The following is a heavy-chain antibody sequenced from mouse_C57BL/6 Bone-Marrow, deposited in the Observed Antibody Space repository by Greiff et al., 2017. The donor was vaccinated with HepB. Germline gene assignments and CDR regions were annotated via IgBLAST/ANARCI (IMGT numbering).Heavy chain of an antibody. J-gene: IGHJ3*01. CDR3: ASNYEGWCAY. CDR1: GFTFSDYG. V-gene: IGHV5-17*01. CDR2: ISSGSSTS. D-gene: IGHD2-1*01. Sequence: EVQLMESGGGLVKPGGSLKLSCAASGFTFSDYGMHWVRQAPEKGLEWVAYISSGSSTSYYADTVKGRFTISRNKAKNTLFLQMASLRSEDTAMYFCASNYEGWCAYCGEGTLVTVSA.